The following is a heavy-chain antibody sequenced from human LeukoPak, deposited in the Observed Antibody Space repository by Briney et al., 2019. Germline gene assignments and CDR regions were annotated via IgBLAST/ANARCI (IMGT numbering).Heavy chain of an antibody. J-gene: IGHJ4*02. CDR3: AREVTMLRGVIYFDL. CDR1: GFTFSDYY. CDR2: ISSSGSTI. Sequence: PGGSLRLSCAASGFTFSDYYMSWIRQAPGKGLEWVSYISSSGSTIYYAESVKGRFTTSRDNAKNSVFLEMKSLRAEDTAVYYCAREVTMLRGVIYFDLWGQGTLVTVSS. V-gene: IGHV3-11*04. D-gene: IGHD3-10*01.